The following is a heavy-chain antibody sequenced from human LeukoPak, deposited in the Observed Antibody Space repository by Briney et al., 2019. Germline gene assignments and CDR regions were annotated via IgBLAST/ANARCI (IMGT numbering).Heavy chain of an antibody. CDR2: ISGRGSNI. J-gene: IGHJ4*02. Sequence: PGGSLRLSCVASGFTFSHSSMSWLRLAPGKGLEWVAGISGRGSNIYYADSVRGRYTISRDTSNTSLYLHMNSLRAEDTAVYYSANSRRVGTPYCFDDWGQGTLVSVSS. CDR3: ANSRRVGTPYCFDD. D-gene: IGHD4-23*01. V-gene: IGHV3-23*01. CDR1: GFTFSHSS.